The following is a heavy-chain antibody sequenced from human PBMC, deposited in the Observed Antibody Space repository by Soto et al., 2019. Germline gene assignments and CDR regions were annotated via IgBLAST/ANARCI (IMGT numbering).Heavy chain of an antibody. Sequence: VASVKVSCKAPGDTFTSYYLNWVRQAPGQGLERMGVINPHGGSTKYAQKFQGRITMTRDTSRSTVYMELSSLRSDDTAIYYCARSSGGNFGIIIEGSNWFDPWGQGTLVTVSS. CDR1: GDTFTSYY. V-gene: IGHV1-46*01. CDR3: ARSSGGNFGIIIEGSNWFDP. CDR2: INPHGGST. D-gene: IGHD3-3*01. J-gene: IGHJ5*02.